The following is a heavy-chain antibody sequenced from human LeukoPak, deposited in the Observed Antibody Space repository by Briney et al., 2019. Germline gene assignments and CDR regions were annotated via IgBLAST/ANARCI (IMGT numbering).Heavy chain of an antibody. J-gene: IGHJ4*02. D-gene: IGHD2-2*01. V-gene: IGHV1-2*02. CDR3: ARQVVPAAIFDY. Sequence: ASVKVSCKASGYTFTGYYMHWVRQAPGQGLEWMGWINPNSGGTNYAQKFQGRVTMTRDTSISTAYMELSRLRSDDTAVYYCARQVVPAAIFDYWGPGTLVTVSS. CDR2: INPNSGGT. CDR1: GYTFTGYY.